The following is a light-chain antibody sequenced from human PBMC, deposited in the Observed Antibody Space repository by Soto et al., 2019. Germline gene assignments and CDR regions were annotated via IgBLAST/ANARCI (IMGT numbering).Light chain of an antibody. V-gene: IGKV3-20*01. CDR1: QSVSSSH. CDR2: GAS. CDR3: QLYGGSPPFT. Sequence: EIVLTQSPGTLSLSPGERGTLSCRTSQSVSSSHLAWYQQKPGQAPRLLIYGASSRATGIPGRFSGSGSGTAFPLTISRLEPEDFAVYYCQLYGGSPPFTFGPGTKVDIK. J-gene: IGKJ3*01.